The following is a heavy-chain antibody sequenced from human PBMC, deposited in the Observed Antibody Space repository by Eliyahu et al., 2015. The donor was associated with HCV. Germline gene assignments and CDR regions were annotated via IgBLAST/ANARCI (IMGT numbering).Heavy chain of an antibody. CDR3: AREDYSDSFPNFDL. V-gene: IGHV6-1*01. J-gene: IGHJ4*02. D-gene: IGHD4-11*01. CDR1: GDSVSSNSAA. Sequence: QVQLQQSGPGLVKPSQTLSLTCAISGDSVSSNSAAWTWIRQSPRRGLEWLGRTFYRSKWSYDYSLSVKSRIAINPDTSKNLLSLQLNSVTPEDTAVYYCAREDYSDSFPNFDLWGQGVQVTVSS. CDR2: TFYRSKWSY.